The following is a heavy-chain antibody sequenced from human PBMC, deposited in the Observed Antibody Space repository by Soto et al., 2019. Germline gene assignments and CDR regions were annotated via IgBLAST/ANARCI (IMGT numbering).Heavy chain of an antibody. J-gene: IGHJ4*02. V-gene: IGHV3-7*05. D-gene: IGHD6-6*01. Sequence: GGSLRLSCAAYGFTFSSYWMSCVRQAPGEGLEWVANIKQDGSDKNYVDSVKGRFTISRDNAKNSLYLQMNGLGAEDTAVYYCARGDNSSSKFRNFGSWGQGALVTVSS. CDR1: GFTFSSYW. CDR2: IKQDGSDK. CDR3: ARGDNSSSKFRNFGS.